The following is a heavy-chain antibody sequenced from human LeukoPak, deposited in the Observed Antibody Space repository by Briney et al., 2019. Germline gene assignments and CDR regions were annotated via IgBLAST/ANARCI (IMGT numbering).Heavy chain of an antibody. CDR2: IYSGGST. CDR3: ASTPTKPRDTAMAY. CDR1: GFTVSSNY. J-gene: IGHJ4*02. Sequence: GGSLRLSCAASGFTVSSNYMSWVRQAPGKGLEWVSVIYSGGSTYYADSVKGRFTISRDNSKNTLYLQMNSLRAEDTAVYYCASTPTKPRDTAMAYWGQGTLVTVSS. V-gene: IGHV3-53*01. D-gene: IGHD5-18*01.